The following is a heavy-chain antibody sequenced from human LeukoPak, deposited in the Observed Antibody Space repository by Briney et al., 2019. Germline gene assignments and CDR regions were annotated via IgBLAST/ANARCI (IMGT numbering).Heavy chain of an antibody. J-gene: IGHJ5*02. V-gene: IGHV3-23*01. D-gene: IGHD3-9*01. CDR1: GFTFSSYA. Sequence: PGGSLRLSCAASGFTFSSYAMSWVRQAPGKGLEWVSAISGSGGSTYYADSVKGRFTISRDNSKNTLYLQMNSLRAEDTAVYYCAKALGQYYDILTGSPSWGQGTLVTVSS. CDR3: AKALGQYYDILTGSPS. CDR2: ISGSGGST.